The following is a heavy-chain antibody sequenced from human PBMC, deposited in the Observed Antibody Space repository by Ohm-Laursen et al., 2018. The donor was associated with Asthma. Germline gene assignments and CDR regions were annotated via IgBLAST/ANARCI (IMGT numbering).Heavy chain of an antibody. D-gene: IGHD1-26*01. CDR1: GGSISSGSYY. V-gene: IGHV4-31*03. J-gene: IGHJ4*02. CDR2: IYYSGST. Sequence: TLSLTCTVSGGSISSGSYYWSWIRQHPGKGLEWIGYIYYSGSTYYNPSLKSRVTISVDKSKNQFSLKLSSVTAADTAVYYCARLAGVGATSDYWGQGTLVTVSS. CDR3: ARLAGVGATSDY.